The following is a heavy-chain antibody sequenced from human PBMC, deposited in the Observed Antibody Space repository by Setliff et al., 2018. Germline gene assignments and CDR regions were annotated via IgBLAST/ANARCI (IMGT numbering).Heavy chain of an antibody. J-gene: IGHJ4*02. CDR1: GDSVNTNYY. D-gene: IGHD2-8*02. V-gene: IGHV4-39*01. CDR3: ARNNTGLNTFDY. Sequence: PSETLSLTCTVSGDSVNTNYYWGWIRQPPGKGLERIGSINYSGKTYYNPSLRSRLTISVDTSENQFSLKLSSVPAADTAVYYCARNNTGLNTFDYWGQGTLVTVSS. CDR2: INYSGKT.